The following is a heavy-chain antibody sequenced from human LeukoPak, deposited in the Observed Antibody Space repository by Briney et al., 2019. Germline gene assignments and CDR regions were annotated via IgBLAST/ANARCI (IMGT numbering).Heavy chain of an antibody. V-gene: IGHV3-33*06. CDR2: IWYDGSNK. D-gene: IGHD1-14*01. CDR3: AKDRDLEAPSYRYFDY. CDR1: GFTFSSYG. J-gene: IGHJ4*02. Sequence: SGGSLRLSCAASGFTFSSYGMHWVRQAPGKGLEWVAVIWYDGSNKYYAGSVKGRFTISRDNSKNTLYLQMNSLRAEDTAVYYCAKDRDLEAPSYRYFDYWGQGTLVTVSS.